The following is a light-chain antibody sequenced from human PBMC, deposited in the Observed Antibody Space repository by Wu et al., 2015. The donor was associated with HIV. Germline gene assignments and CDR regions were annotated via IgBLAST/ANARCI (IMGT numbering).Light chain of an antibody. Sequence: EIVMTQSPATLSVSPGERATLSCRASQSVSTNLAWYQQKPGQAPRLLIYGAFTRATGIPARFSGSGSGTEFTLTISSMQFQDFAIYYCQEYNNWPPRRTFGQGTKVVIK. CDR2: GAF. CDR3: QEYNNWPPRRT. J-gene: IGKJ1*01. V-gene: IGKV3-15*01. CDR1: QSVSTN.